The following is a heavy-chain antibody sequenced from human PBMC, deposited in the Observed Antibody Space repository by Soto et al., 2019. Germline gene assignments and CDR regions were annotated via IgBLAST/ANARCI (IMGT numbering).Heavy chain of an antibody. D-gene: IGHD2-15*01. CDR3: ARGGRTRVCSGGSCYPYYYYGMDV. CDR2: INAGNGNT. CDR1: GYTFTSYA. V-gene: IGHV1-3*01. Sequence: ASVKVSCKASGYTFTSYAMHWVRQAPGQRLEWMGWINAGNGNTKYSQKFQGRVTITRDTSASTAYMELSSLRSEDTAVYYCARGGRTRVCSGGSCYPYYYYGMDVWGQGTTVTVSS. J-gene: IGHJ6*02.